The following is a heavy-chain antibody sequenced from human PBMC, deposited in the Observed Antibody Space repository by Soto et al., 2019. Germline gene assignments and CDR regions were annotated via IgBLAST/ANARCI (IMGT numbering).Heavy chain of an antibody. D-gene: IGHD3-10*01. J-gene: IGHJ4*02. CDR1: GFTFTSHG. CDR3: ATELWFGELLNDY. CDR2: ITDDGRNK. Sequence: GGSLRLSCVASGFTFTSHGMTWVRQAPGKGLEWVSSITDDGRNKYYADSVKGRFTISRDNSKNTLYLQMNSLRAEDTAVYYCATELWFGELLNDYWGQGTLVTVSS. V-gene: IGHV3-30*02.